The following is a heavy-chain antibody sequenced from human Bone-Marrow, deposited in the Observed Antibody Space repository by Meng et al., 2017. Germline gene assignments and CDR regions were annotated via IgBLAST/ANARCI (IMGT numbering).Heavy chain of an antibody. V-gene: IGHV4-39*01. CDR3: VCGELGLGSGGGAHFDY. CDR1: GGSISTSGYY. D-gene: IGHD3-10*01. J-gene: IGHJ4*02. Sequence: QPQLQESGPGLVRPSEALSLTCSVSGGSISTSGYYWGWIRPPPGEGLEWIGSLGHSGFPYSPPSPKSRVPVSIDTSRNQFPLGLGSVTAADTAVYYGVCGELGLGSGGGAHFDYWGQGTLVTVSS. CDR2: LGHSGFP.